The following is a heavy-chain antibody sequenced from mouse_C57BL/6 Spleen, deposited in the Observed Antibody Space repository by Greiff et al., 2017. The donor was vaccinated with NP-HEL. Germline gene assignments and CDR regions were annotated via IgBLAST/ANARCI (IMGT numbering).Heavy chain of an antibody. D-gene: IGHD1-1*01. CDR1: GYTFTSYW. V-gene: IGHV1-69*01. Sequence: QVQLQQPGAELVMPGASVKLSCKASGYTFTSYWMHWVKQRPGQGLEWIGEIDPSDSYTNYNQKFKGKSTLTVDKSSSTANMQLSSLTSEDSAVYYCARGGYYGTLYAMDYWGQGTSVTVSS. CDR3: ARGGYYGTLYAMDY. CDR2: IDPSDSYT. J-gene: IGHJ4*01.